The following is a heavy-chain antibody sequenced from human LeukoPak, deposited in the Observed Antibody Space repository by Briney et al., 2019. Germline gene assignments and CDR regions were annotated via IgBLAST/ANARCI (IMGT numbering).Heavy chain of an antibody. CDR3: ATVKGYCSGGSCYLNPLDY. CDR1: GYTLTELS. CDR2: FDPEDGET. J-gene: IGHJ4*02. V-gene: IGHV1-24*01. D-gene: IGHD2-15*01. Sequence: ASVKVSCKVSGYTLTELSMHWVRQAPGKGLEWMGGFDPEDGETIYAQKFQGRVTMTEDTSTDTAYMELSSLRSEDTAVYYCATVKGYCSGGSCYLNPLDYWGQGTPVTVSS.